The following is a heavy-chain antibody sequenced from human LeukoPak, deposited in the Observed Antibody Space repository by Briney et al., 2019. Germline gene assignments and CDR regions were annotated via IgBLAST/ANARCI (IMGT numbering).Heavy chain of an antibody. CDR3: ARDCIGCLGFDY. D-gene: IGHD1-26*01. Sequence: GASVKVSFKASGYTFTSYGISWVRQAPGQGLEWMGWVSAYADDTNYVQKFRGRITMTTDTSTSTAYMGLRSLRSDDTAVYYCARDCIGCLGFDYWGQGTLVTVSS. V-gene: IGHV1-18*01. J-gene: IGHJ4*02. CDR1: GYTFTSYG. CDR2: VSAYADDT.